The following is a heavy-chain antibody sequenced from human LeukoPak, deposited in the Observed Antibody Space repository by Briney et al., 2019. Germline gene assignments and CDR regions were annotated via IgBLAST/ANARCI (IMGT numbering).Heavy chain of an antibody. CDR3: ARGRGNGGNFADY. CDR1: GFTFSSYG. V-gene: IGHV3-30*03. Sequence: GGSLRLSCAASGFTFSSYGMHWVRQAPGKGLEWVAVISYDGSNKYYADSVKGRFTISRDNSKNTLYLEMNSLRAEDTAVYYCARGRGNGGNFADYWGQGTLVTVSS. J-gene: IGHJ4*02. D-gene: IGHD4-23*01. CDR2: ISYDGSNK.